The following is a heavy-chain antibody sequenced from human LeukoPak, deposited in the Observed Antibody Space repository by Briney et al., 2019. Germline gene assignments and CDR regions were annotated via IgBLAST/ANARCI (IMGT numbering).Heavy chain of an antibody. V-gene: IGHV3-23*01. CDR2: SGSGGST. J-gene: IGHJ4*02. CDR3: AKGDYSGSYYFDY. Sequence: GGSLRLSCAASGFIFNNYGMSWVRQAPGKGLEWVSVSGSGGSTYYADSVKGRFTISRDNSKNTLYLQMNSLRAEDTAVYYCAKGDYSGSYYFDYWGQGTLVTVSS. D-gene: IGHD1-26*01. CDR1: GFIFNNYG.